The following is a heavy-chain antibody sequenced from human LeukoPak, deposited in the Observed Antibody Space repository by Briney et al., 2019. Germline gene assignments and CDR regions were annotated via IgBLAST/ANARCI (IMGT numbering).Heavy chain of an antibody. J-gene: IGHJ3*02. CDR1: GGTFSSYT. Sequence: SVKVSCKASGGTFSSYTISWVRQAHGQGLEWMGRIIPILGIANYAQKFQGRVTITADKSTSTAYMELSSLRSEDTAVYYCARDCSSTSCYRPRAFDIWGQGTMVTVSS. V-gene: IGHV1-69*04. CDR3: ARDCSSTSCYRPRAFDI. D-gene: IGHD2-2*02. CDR2: IIPILGIA.